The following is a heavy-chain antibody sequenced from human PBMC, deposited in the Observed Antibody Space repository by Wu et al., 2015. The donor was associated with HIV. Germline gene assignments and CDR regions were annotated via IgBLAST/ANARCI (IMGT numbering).Heavy chain of an antibody. CDR3: AREWQYFFDY. Sequence: QVQLVQSGAEVKKPGSSVRVSCKASGGPFNNFAISWVRQAPGQGLEWMGAIIPILGTANYAQKFQGRVTITADESTSTAYMELSSLRSEDTAVYYCAREWQYFFDYWGQGNPGSPSPQ. D-gene: IGHD5-12*01. CDR1: GGPFNNFA. J-gene: IGHJ4*02. CDR2: IIPILGTA. V-gene: IGHV1-69*01.